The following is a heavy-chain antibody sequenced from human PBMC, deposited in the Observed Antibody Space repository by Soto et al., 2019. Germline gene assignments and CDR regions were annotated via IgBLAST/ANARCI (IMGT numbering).Heavy chain of an antibody. Sequence: GGSLRLSCAASGFTFSDYYMAWIRQAPGKGLEWVSYISSGGSSIYYADSVKGRFTISRDNAKNSLYLQMNSLRAEDTAMYYCASLAIGTIIRGAPDFWGQGTLVTVSS. V-gene: IGHV3-11*01. J-gene: IGHJ4*02. CDR2: ISSGGSSI. CDR1: GFTFSDYY. CDR3: ASLAIGTIIRGAPDF. D-gene: IGHD3-10*01.